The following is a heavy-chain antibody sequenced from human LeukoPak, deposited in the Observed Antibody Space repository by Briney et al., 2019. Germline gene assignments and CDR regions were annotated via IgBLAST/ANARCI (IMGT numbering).Heavy chain of an antibody. Sequence: GGSLRLSCAASGFTFSSYWMSWVRQAPGKGLEWVANIKQDGSEKYYVDSVKGRFTISRDNAKNSLYLQMNSLRAEDTAVYYCARDQEDFWSGPEFDYWGQGTLVTVSS. CDR2: IKQDGSEK. CDR1: GFTFSSYW. CDR3: ARDQEDFWSGPEFDY. V-gene: IGHV3-7*01. J-gene: IGHJ4*02. D-gene: IGHD3-3*01.